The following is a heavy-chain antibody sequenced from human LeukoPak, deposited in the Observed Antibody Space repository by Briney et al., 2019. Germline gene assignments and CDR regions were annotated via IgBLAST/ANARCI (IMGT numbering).Heavy chain of an antibody. CDR1: GFTFSSYS. CDR3: ARLEYSSSPFDY. Sequence: PGGSLRLSCAASGFTFSSYSMNWVRQAPGKGLEWVSSISSSSSYIYYADSVKGRFTISRDNSKNTVYLQMNSLRAEDTAVYYCARLEYSSSPFDYWGQGTLVTVSS. J-gene: IGHJ4*02. D-gene: IGHD6-6*01. CDR2: ISSSSSYI. V-gene: IGHV3-21*01.